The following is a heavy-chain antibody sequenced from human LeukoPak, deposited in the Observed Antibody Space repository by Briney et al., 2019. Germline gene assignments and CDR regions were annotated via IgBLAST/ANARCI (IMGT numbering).Heavy chain of an antibody. J-gene: IGHJ4*02. V-gene: IGHV3-30*02. CDR3: AKDQGYSQEY. CDR2: IGYDDSNK. Sequence: GESLKISCAASGFTFSSYWMSWVRQAPGKGLEWVAFIGYDDSNKYYADSAKGRFTISRENSKNTLFLQMNSLRPGDTGVYFCAKDQGYSQEYWGQGILVTVSS. D-gene: IGHD5-18*01. CDR1: GFTFSSYW.